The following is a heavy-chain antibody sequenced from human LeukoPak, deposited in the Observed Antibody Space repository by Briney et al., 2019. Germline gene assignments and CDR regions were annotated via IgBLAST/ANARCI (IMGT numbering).Heavy chain of an antibody. Sequence: KPGGSLRLSCAASGFTFSDYYMSWIRQAPGEGLEWVSYITSSSYTNYADSVKGRFTISRDNAKNSLYLQMNSLRPEDTAVYYCARDAGGYYPDYWGQGTLVTVSS. D-gene: IGHD3-22*01. V-gene: IGHV3-11*06. CDR1: GFTFSDYY. J-gene: IGHJ4*02. CDR2: ITSSSYT. CDR3: ARDAGGYYPDY.